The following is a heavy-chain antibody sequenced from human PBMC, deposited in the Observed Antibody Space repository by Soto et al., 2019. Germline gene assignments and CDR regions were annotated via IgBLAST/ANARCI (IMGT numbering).Heavy chain of an antibody. CDR3: ARDRYGDYLIDI. Sequence: EVQLVESGGVLVQPGASLRLSCAASAFTFSTFSMNWVRQSPGKGLEWFSYISSSTSTIYYADSVKGRFTISRDNAKNSLYLQMNSLRAEDTAVYYCARDRYGDYLIDIWGQGTMVTVFS. J-gene: IGHJ3*02. CDR1: AFTFSTFS. D-gene: IGHD4-17*01. V-gene: IGHV3-48*01. CDR2: ISSSTSTI.